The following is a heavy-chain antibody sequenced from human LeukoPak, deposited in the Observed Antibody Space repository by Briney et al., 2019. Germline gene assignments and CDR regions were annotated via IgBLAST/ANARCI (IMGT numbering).Heavy chain of an antibody. CDR2: IYHSGST. V-gene: IGHV4-38-2*01. CDR1: GYSISSGYY. D-gene: IGHD3-9*01. CDR3: ARHYDILTGYYSYYYMDI. Sequence: SETLSLTCAVSGYSISSGYYWGWIRQPPGKGLEWIGSIYHSGSTYYNPSLKSRVTISVDTSKNQFSLKLSSVTAADTAVYYCARHYDILTGYYSYYYMDIWGKGTTVTVSS. J-gene: IGHJ6*03.